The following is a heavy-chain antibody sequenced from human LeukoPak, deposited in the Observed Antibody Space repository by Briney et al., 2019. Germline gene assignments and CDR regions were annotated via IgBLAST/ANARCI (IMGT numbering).Heavy chain of an antibody. Sequence: GGSLRLSCAACGFAFSIYWMSWVRQAPGKGLEWVANIKQDGSEKYYVDSVKGRFTISRDNAKNSLYLQMNSLRAEDTAVYYCARGPFAFDIWGQGTMVTVSS. CDR1: GFAFSIYW. CDR3: ARGPFAFDI. CDR2: IKQDGSEK. V-gene: IGHV3-7*01. J-gene: IGHJ3*02.